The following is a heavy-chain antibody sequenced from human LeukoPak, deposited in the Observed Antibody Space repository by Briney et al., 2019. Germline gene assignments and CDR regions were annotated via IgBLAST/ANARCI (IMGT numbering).Heavy chain of an antibody. V-gene: IGHV4-4*07. CDR2: IYTSGST. D-gene: IGHD2-2*01. CDR1: GGSISSYY. Sequence: SETLSLTCTVSGGSISSYYWSWIRQPAGKGLEWIGRIYTSGSTNYNPSLKSRVTMSVDTSKNQFSLKLSSVTVADTAVYYCARDLVVPAAATGNWFDPWGQGTLVTVSS. CDR3: ARDLVVPAAATGNWFDP. J-gene: IGHJ5*02.